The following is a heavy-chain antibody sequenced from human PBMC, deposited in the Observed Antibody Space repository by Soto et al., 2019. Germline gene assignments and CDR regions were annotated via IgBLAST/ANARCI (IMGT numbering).Heavy chain of an antibody. CDR3: ARGRTRALEY. D-gene: IGHD1-7*01. J-gene: IGHJ4*02. CDR1: GYIFTSQG. V-gene: IGHV1-18*01. CDR2: ISTYNGNP. Sequence: QIQLVQSGAEVTKPGASVKVSCKASGYIFTSQGISWVRQAPGQGLEWMGWISTYNGNPNYAQKLQGRVTMTTNTSTKTAFMELRSLTSDDTAVYYCARGRTRALEYWGQGTPVIVSS.